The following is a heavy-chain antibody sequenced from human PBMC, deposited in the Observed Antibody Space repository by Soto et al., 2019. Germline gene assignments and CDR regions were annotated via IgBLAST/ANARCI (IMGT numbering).Heavy chain of an antibody. Sequence: TLSLTXTVSGGSIRSSSYYCGWIRQPPGKGLAYIESAFYNGVTYYNPSLKSRVTISVHTAKNQFSLQLRSVTAADTAVYYCAVVAALELGMGVWGQGTTVTVSS. D-gene: IGHD2-15*01. CDR1: GGSIRSSSYY. CDR2: AFYNGVT. V-gene: IGHV4-39*01. J-gene: IGHJ6*02. CDR3: AVVAALELGMGV.